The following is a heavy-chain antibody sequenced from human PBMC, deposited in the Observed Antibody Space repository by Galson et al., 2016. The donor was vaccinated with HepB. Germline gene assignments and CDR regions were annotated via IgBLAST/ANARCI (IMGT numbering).Heavy chain of an antibody. V-gene: IGHV4-59*01. CDR2: FFYSGST. Sequence: ETLSLTCTVSGDSISTYYWSWIRQPPGKGLELTGYFFYSGSTKYNPSLRSRVTMSVDTSKNQFSLTLSSVTAADTAVYYCARASKGFLSPSGDYWGQGTLVTVSS. CDR3: ARASKGFLSPSGDY. J-gene: IGHJ4*02. CDR1: GDSISTYY. D-gene: IGHD3-10*01.